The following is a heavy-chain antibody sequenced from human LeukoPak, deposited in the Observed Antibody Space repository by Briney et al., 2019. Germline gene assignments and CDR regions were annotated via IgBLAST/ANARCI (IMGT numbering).Heavy chain of an antibody. D-gene: IGHD2-15*01. Sequence: SETLSPTCTVSGGSISSGGYYWSWIRQHPGKGLEWIGYIYYSGSTYYNPSLKSRVTISVDTSKNQFSLKLSSVTAADTAVYYCARDRSTSCSGGSCPYGMDVWGQGTTVTVSS. CDR2: IYYSGST. J-gene: IGHJ6*02. CDR1: GGSISSGGYY. V-gene: IGHV4-31*03. CDR3: ARDRSTSCSGGSCPYGMDV.